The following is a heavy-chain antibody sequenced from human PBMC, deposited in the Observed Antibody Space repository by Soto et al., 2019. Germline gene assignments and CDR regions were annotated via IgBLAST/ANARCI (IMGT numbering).Heavy chain of an antibody. CDR2: IHPGGST. CDR3: AGVRFSVTSRACFCY. CDR1: GDSINSSDW. J-gene: IGHJ4*02. D-gene: IGHD1-26*01. Sequence: VQLQESGPGLVEPSGTLSLTCAVSGDSINSSDWWSWVRQPPGKGLEWIGEIHPGGSTNYNAALKSRLSISVDKFKRQFSLRLTSVTAADTAVYYCAGVRFSVTSRACFCYWGQGTLVTVSS. V-gene: IGHV4-4*02.